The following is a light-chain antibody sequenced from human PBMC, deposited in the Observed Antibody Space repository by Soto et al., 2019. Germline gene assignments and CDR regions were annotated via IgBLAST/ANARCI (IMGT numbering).Light chain of an antibody. Sequence: QSLLTQAASVSGAPGHSITISCTGTSSDVGSYNLVSWYQQHPGKAPKLMIYEVSKRPSGVSNRFSGSKSGNTASLTISGLQAEDEADYYCCSYAGSSTFYVFGTGTKVTVL. CDR3: CSYAGSSTFYV. J-gene: IGLJ1*01. CDR2: EVS. CDR1: SSDVGSYNL. V-gene: IGLV2-23*02.